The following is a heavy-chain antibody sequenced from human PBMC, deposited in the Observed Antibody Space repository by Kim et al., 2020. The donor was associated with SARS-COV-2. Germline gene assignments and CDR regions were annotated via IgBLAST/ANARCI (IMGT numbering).Heavy chain of an antibody. V-gene: IGHV4-59*13. CDR1: GGFINYYY. D-gene: IGHD1-26*01. CDR2: IYYSGST. CDR3: VRGSSVRSLGS. Sequence: SETLSLTCNVSGGFINYYYWSWIRQPPGRGLEFVGYIYYSGSTNYNPSLKSRVTISVYRSTNQFSLKLTSVTAADTAVYYCVRGSSVRSLGSWGQGTLVTVSS. J-gene: IGHJ4*02.